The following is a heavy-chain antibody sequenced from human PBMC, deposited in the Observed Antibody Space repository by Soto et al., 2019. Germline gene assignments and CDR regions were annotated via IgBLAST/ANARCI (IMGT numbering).Heavy chain of an antibody. D-gene: IGHD1-26*01. Sequence: QVRLVESGGGVVQPGRSLRLSCAASGFSLSDYVMHWVRQSPGEGLEWVAVMWYHGRDKFYAESVKGRFTITRDNSKNTLYLQMNSLRAEDTAVYYCARDAGGQSGNFIFDSWGQGALVTVSS. J-gene: IGHJ4*02. V-gene: IGHV3-33*01. CDR1: GFSLSDYV. CDR3: ARDAGGQSGNFIFDS. CDR2: MWYHGRDK.